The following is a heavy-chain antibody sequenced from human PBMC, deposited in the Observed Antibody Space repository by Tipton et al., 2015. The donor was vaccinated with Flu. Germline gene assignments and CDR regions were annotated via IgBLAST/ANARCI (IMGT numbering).Heavy chain of an antibody. J-gene: IGHJ4*02. V-gene: IGHV3-23*01. CDR3: AKVIPELVAGLDY. CDR2: VSGGGGTT. Sequence: SLRLSCAASGFTFSRYAMSWVRQAPGKGLEWVAGVSGGGGTTYFADSVKGRFTISRDNSRNMVFLQMNNLRVEDTAEYDCAKVIPELVAGLDYWGRGTLVTVSS. D-gene: IGHD6-19*01. CDR1: GFTFSRYA.